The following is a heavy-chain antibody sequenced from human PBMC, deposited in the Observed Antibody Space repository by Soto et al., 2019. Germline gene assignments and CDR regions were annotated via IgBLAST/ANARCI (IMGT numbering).Heavy chain of an antibody. D-gene: IGHD6-6*01. Sequence: QVQLQQWGAGLLKPSDTLSLTCAVYGGSFSGYYWSWIRQPPGKGLEWIGEINHSGSTNYNPSLKSRVTISVDTSKNQFSLKLSSVTAADTAVYYCATSIAARPGVDYWGQGTLVTVSS. CDR2: INHSGST. CDR1: GGSFSGYY. V-gene: IGHV4-34*01. J-gene: IGHJ4*02. CDR3: ATSIAARPGVDY.